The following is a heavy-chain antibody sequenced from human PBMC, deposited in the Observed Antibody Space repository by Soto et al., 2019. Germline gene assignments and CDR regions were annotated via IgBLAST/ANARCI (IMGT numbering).Heavy chain of an antibody. CDR1: GGTFSSYA. CDR2: IIPIFGTA. CDR3: ARSDCSGGSCYSYFDY. V-gene: IGHV1-69*13. J-gene: IGHJ4*02. D-gene: IGHD2-15*01. Sequence: SVKVSCKASGGTFSSYAISWVRQAPGQGLEWMGGIIPIFGTANYAQKFQGRVTITADESTSTAYMELSSLRSEDTAVYYCARSDCSGGSCYSYFDYWGQGTLVTVSS.